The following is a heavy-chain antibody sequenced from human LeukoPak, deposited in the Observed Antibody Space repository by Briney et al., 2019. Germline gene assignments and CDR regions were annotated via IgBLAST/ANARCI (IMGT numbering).Heavy chain of an antibody. CDR2: IYYSGST. J-gene: IGHJ3*02. V-gene: IGHV4-59*01. Sequence: PSETLSLTCAVYGESFRRYYWSWIRQPPGKGLEWIGYIYYSGSTNYNPSLKSRVTISVDTSKNQFSLKLSSVTAADTAVYYCARGPLGYCSSTSCYVKAFDIWGQGTMVTVSS. CDR3: ARGPLGYCSSTSCYVKAFDI. D-gene: IGHD2-2*01. CDR1: GESFRRYY.